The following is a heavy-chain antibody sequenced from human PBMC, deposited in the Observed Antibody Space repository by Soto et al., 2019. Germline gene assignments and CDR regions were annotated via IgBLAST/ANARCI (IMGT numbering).Heavy chain of an antibody. J-gene: IGHJ3*02. Sequence: GGSLRLSCSSSGFTFSAYEMNWVRQAPGKGLEWVSYISPSSDTIYYADSVKGRFTISRDNAENSLYLQVNGLRAEDTALYFCEGILVVPAPGHDAFDIWGQGTMVTVSS. D-gene: IGHD2-8*02. CDR1: GFTFSAYE. CDR3: EGILVVPAPGHDAFDI. CDR2: ISPSSDTI. V-gene: IGHV3-48*03.